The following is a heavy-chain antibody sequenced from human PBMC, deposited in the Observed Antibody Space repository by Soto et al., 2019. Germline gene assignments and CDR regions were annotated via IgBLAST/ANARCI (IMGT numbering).Heavy chain of an antibody. J-gene: IGHJ4*02. Sequence: GGSLRLSCAASGFTFISYSMNWVRQAPGKGLEWVSSISSSSSYIYYADSVKGRFTISRDNAKNSLYLQMNSLRAEDTAVYYCARDYYDSSGYRRSAFDYWGQGTLVTVSS. D-gene: IGHD3-22*01. CDR2: ISSSSSYI. V-gene: IGHV3-21*01. CDR3: ARDYYDSSGYRRSAFDY. CDR1: GFTFISYS.